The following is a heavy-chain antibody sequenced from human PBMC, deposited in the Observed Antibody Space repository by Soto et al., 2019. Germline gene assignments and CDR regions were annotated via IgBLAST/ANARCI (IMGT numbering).Heavy chain of an antibody. J-gene: IGHJ6*02. D-gene: IGHD5-18*01. CDR2: IYHSGST. CDR1: GGSISSSNW. Sequence: SETLSLTCAVSGGSISSSNWWSWVRQPPGEGLEWIGEIYHSGSTNYNPSLKSRVTISVDKSKNQFSLKLSSVTAADTAVYYCARVGEAAVDTASGMDVWGQGTTVTVSS. V-gene: IGHV4-4*02. CDR3: ARVGEAAVDTASGMDV.